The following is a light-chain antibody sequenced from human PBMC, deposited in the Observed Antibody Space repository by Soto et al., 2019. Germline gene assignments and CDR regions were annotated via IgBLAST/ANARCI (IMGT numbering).Light chain of an antibody. CDR1: NIETKT. V-gene: IGLV3-21*02. Sequence: SYLLTQPPSVSLAPGQTARITCGGNNIETKTVHWYQQKPGQAPVLVVYDDTHRPSGIPDRFSGSNSGNTATLTVSRVEAVDDAYYNCQVWYSNSDHILFGGGTKLTVL. J-gene: IGLJ3*02. CDR3: QVWYSNSDHIL. CDR2: DDT.